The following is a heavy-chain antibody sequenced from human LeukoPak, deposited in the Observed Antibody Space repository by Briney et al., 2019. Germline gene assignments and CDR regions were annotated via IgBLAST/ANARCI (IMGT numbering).Heavy chain of an antibody. J-gene: IGHJ4*02. CDR2: INHSGST. D-gene: IGHD5-18*01. V-gene: IGHV4-34*01. Sequence: PSETLSLTCAVYGGSFSGYYWSWIRQPPGKGLEWIGEINHSGSTNYNPSLKSRVTISVDTSKNQFSLKLSSVTAADTAVYYCARHGGYSYGSPFSYFDYWGQGTLVTVSS. CDR3: ARHGGYSYGSPFSYFDY. CDR1: GGSFSGYY.